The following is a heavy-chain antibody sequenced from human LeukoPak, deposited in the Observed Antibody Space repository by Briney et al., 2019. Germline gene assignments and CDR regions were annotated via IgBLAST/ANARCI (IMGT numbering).Heavy chain of an antibody. CDR1: GYSFTSYW. CDR3: ARRAAYCGGDCYYDY. D-gene: IGHD2-21*02. J-gene: IGHJ4*02. Sequence: GESLKISCKGSGYSFTSYWIGWVRQMPGKGLEWMGIIYPGDSDTRYSPSFQGRVTISADKSISTAYLQWSSLKASDTAMYYCARRAAYCGGDCYYDYWGQGTLVTVSS. V-gene: IGHV5-51*01. CDR2: IYPGDSDT.